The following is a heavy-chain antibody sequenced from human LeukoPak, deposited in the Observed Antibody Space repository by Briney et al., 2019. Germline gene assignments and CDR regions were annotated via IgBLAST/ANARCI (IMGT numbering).Heavy chain of an antibody. D-gene: IGHD1-26*01. Sequence: SETLSLTCTVSGGSVSSGRDYWSWIRQPPGKGLEWIGFIYYSGSTNYNPSLKSRVTISVDTSKNQFSLKLSSVTAADTAVYYCARGRGSRLPYYWGQGTLVTVSS. CDR2: IYYSGST. V-gene: IGHV4-61*01. J-gene: IGHJ4*02. CDR3: ARGRGSRLPYY. CDR1: GGSVSSGRDY.